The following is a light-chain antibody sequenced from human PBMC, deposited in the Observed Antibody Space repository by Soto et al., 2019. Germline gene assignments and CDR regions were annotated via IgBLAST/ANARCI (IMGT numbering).Light chain of an antibody. CDR3: QKYDSAPRT. Sequence: DIPMTQSPSSLSASVGDRVTITCRASQGIIDYLAWFQQKPGKAPRLLIYGASTLQSGVPSRFSGSGAGTDFTLTISSLPPEDVAIYYCQKYDSAPRTFGQGTKVEIK. CDR2: GAS. J-gene: IGKJ1*01. V-gene: IGKV1-27*01. CDR1: QGIIDY.